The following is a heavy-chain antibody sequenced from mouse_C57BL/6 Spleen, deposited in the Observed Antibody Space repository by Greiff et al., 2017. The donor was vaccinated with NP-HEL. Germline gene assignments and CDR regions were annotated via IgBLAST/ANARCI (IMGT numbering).Heavy chain of an antibody. Sequence: QVQLKQPGAELVKPGASVKLSCKASGYTFTSYWMQWVKQRPGQGLEWIGEIDPSDSYTNYNQKFKGKATLTVDTSSSTAYMQLSSLTSEDSAVYYCASKSSGYWFAYWGQGTLVTVSA. CDR3: ASKSSGYWFAY. J-gene: IGHJ3*01. CDR2: IDPSDSYT. V-gene: IGHV1-50*01. D-gene: IGHD3-2*02. CDR1: GYTFTSYW.